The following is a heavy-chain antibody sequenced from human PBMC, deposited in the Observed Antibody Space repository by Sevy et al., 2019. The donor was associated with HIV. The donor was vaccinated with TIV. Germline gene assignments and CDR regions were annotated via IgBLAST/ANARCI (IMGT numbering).Heavy chain of an antibody. Sequence: SETLSLTCTVSGGSINSDSYYWGWIRQPPGKGLEWIGNIYYSGTTHYNPSLKSRVTISVDTSKNQFSLKLSSVTAADTAVYYCARFEYGDYVSHFEYRGQGTLVTVSS. CDR1: GGSINSDSYY. D-gene: IGHD2-21*02. V-gene: IGHV4-39*01. J-gene: IGHJ4*02. CDR2: IYYSGTT. CDR3: ARFEYGDYVSHFEY.